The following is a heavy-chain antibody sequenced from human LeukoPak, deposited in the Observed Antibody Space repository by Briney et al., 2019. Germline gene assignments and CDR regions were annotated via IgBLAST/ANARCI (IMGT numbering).Heavy chain of an antibody. CDR1: GGTFSSYA. D-gene: IGHD6-6*01. CDR3: ARKAARPPYYMDV. V-gene: IGHV1-69*06. J-gene: IGHJ6*03. CDR2: IIPIFGTA. Sequence: SVKVSCKASGGTFSSYAISWVRQAPGQGLEWMGGIIPIFGTANYAQKFQGRVTITADKSTSTAYMELSSLRSEDTAVYYCARKAARPPYYMDVWGKGTTVTVSS.